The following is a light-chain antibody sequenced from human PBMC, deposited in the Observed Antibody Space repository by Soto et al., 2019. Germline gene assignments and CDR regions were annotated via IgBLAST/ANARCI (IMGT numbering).Light chain of an antibody. Sequence: EIVLTQSPGTLSLSPGETATISCRASHSVGNNYLAWYQQKPGQTPRLLMYDTSNRATGIPDRFSGSGSGTDFILTFSRLEPEDFAVYYCQQYAESPWTFGQGTRVEVK. CDR3: QQYAESPWT. J-gene: IGKJ1*01. CDR1: HSVGNNY. CDR2: DTS. V-gene: IGKV3-20*01.